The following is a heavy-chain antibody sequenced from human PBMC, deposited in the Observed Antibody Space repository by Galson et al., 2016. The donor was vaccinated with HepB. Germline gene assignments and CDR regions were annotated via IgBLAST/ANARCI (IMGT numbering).Heavy chain of an antibody. J-gene: IGHJ4*02. V-gene: IGHV3-30-3*01. Sequence: SLRLSCAASGFTFSTFAMHWVRQAPGKGLEWVAIISYDGTNKYCADSVKGRFTISRDNSKNTLYLQMNGLRAEETAVYYCAREVGRFYWGVYFDYWGQGTLVTVSS. D-gene: IGHD2/OR15-2a*01. CDR1: GFTFSTFA. CDR2: ISYDGTNK. CDR3: AREVGRFYWGVYFDY.